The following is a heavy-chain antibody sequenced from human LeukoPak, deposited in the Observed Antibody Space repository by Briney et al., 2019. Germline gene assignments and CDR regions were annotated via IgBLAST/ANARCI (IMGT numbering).Heavy chain of an antibody. CDR1: GGTFSSYA. D-gene: IGHD1-26*01. Sequence: SVKVSCKASGGTFSSYAISWVRRAPGQGLEWMGRIIPILGIANYAQKFQGRVTITADKSTSTAYMELSSLRSEDTAVYYCARDLVGATYYYYYGMDVWGQGTTVTVSS. CDR3: ARDLVGATYYYYYGMDV. V-gene: IGHV1-69*04. CDR2: IIPILGIA. J-gene: IGHJ6*02.